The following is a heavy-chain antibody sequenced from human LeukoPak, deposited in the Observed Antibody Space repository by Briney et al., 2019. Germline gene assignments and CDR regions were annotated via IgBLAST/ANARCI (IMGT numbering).Heavy chain of an antibody. V-gene: IGHV1-2*02. CDR2: INPNSGGT. J-gene: IGHJ6*03. CDR1: GYTFTGYY. D-gene: IGHD6-6*01. Sequence: ASVKISCKASGYTFTGYYMHWVRQAPGQGLEWMGWINPNSGGTNYAQKFQGRVTMTRDTSISTAYMELSRLRSDDTAVYYCAREYSSSNYMDVWGKGTTVTVSS. CDR3: AREYSSSNYMDV.